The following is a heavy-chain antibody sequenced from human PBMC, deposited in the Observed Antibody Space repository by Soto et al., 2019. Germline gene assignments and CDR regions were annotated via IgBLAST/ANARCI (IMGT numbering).Heavy chain of an antibody. CDR3: ARGLHDRDGFFIFDY. CDR1: GGSISSYY. J-gene: IGHJ4*02. CDR2: IYYSGST. D-gene: IGHD3-16*01. Sequence: SETLSLTCTVSGGSISSYYWSWIRQPPGKGLEWIGYIYYSGSTNYNPSLKSRVTISVDTSKNQFSLKLSSVTAADTAVYYCARGLHDRDGFFIFDYWGQGLLVTVSS. V-gene: IGHV4-59*01.